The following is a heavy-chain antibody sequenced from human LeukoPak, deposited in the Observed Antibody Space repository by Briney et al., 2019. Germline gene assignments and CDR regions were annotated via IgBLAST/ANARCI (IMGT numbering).Heavy chain of an antibody. J-gene: IGHJ4*02. V-gene: IGHV4-30-4*08. CDR1: GGSISSGDNY. CDR2: IYYSGST. D-gene: IGHD5-18*01. CDR3: ARMRGYSYGHYDY. Sequence: SETLSLTCTVSGGSISSGDNYWSWIRQPPGKGLEWIGYIYYSGSTYYNPSLKSRVTISVDTSKNQFSLKLSSVTAADTAVYYCARMRGYSYGHYDYWGQGTLVTVSS.